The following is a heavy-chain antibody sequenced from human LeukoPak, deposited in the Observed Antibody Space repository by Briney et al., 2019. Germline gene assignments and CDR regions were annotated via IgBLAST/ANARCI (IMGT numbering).Heavy chain of an antibody. D-gene: IGHD1-26*01. CDR3: ARDDELPLDY. Sequence: SETLSLTCTVSGGSISSGGYYWSWIRQPPGKGLEWIGYIYHSGSTYYNPSLKSRVTISVDRSKNQFSLKLSSVTAADTAVYYCARDDELPLDYWGQGTLVTVSS. V-gene: IGHV4-30-2*01. CDR1: GGSISSGGYY. CDR2: IYHSGST. J-gene: IGHJ4*02.